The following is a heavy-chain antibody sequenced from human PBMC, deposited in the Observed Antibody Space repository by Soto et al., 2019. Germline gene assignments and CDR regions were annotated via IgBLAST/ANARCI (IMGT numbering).Heavy chain of an antibody. J-gene: IGHJ4*02. D-gene: IGHD3-22*01. CDR2: VFHSGDT. Sequence: SETLSLTCVVSGGSISGRNWWSWVRQAPGKGLEWIGEVFHSGDTTYSPSLRSRVSISVDKSKNQFSLNLNSVTAADTAVYYCTRLIYDSRLNYFYFDLWGQGALVTVSS. V-gene: IGHV4-4*02. CDR1: GGSISGRNW. CDR3: TRLIYDSRLNYFYFDL.